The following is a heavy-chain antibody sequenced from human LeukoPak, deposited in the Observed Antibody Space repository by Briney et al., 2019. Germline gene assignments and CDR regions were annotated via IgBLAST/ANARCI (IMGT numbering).Heavy chain of an antibody. CDR2: ISGYNGNT. CDR1: GFTFSSYG. V-gene: IGHV1-18*01. Sequence: EGSLRLSCAASGFTFSSYGMNWVRQAPGQGLEWMSCISGYNGNTNYAQSVKGRFTMTTDTSTSTAYLQMIRLRADDTAVYYCARDYKVAAAGTADFDYWGQGTLVTVS. CDR3: ARDYKVAAAGTADFDY. J-gene: IGHJ4*02. D-gene: IGHD6-13*01.